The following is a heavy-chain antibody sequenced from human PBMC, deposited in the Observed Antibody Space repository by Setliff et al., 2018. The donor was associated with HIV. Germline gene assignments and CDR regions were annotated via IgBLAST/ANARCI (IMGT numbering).Heavy chain of an antibody. D-gene: IGHD3-10*01. CDR2: IDREGSET. CDR1: RFTFNDYW. J-gene: IGHJ6*01. V-gene: IGHV3-7*01. Sequence: PGGSLRLSWVASRFTFNDYWMSWVRQAPGKGLEWVANIDREGSETNYVDSVKGRFTISRDNARSSMYLQLNSLRAEDTAIYYCARKLRPGHGVDAWGQGTTFTVSS. CDR3: ARKLRPGHGVDA.